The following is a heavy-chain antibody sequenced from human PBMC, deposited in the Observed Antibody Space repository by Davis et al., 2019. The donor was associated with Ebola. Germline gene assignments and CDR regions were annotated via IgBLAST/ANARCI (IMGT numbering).Heavy chain of an antibody. CDR2: IYYSGST. CDR3: ARGSGGTKGD. V-gene: IGHV4-59*01. CDR1: GGSISSYY. Sequence: GSLRLSCTVSGGSISSYYWSWIRQPPGKGLEWIGYIYYSGSTNCNPSLKSRVTISVDTSKNQFSLKLSSVTAADTAVYYCARGSGGTKGDWGQGTLVTVSS. J-gene: IGHJ4*02. D-gene: IGHD6-25*01.